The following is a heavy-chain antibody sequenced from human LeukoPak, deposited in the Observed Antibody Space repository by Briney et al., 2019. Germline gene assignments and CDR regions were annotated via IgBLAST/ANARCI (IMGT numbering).Heavy chain of an antibody. Sequence: GRSLRLSCAASGFDFSSYVMHWVRQAPGRGLEWVAVISHDGSNRYYADSVKGRFTISRDNSKNTLYLQMNSLRAEDTAVYYCAKENHIDYYGSGSYYTNFDYWGQGTLVTVSS. V-gene: IGHV3-30*04. J-gene: IGHJ4*02. CDR3: AKENHIDYYGSGSYYTNFDY. D-gene: IGHD3-10*01. CDR1: GFDFSSYV. CDR2: ISHDGSNR.